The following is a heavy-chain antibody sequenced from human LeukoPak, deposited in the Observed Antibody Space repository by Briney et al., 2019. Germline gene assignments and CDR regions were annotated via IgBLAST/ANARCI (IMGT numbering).Heavy chain of an antibody. V-gene: IGHV3-23*01. J-gene: IGHJ6*02. CDR3: GIGGGVNTGMVMVEDWWYYGMDV. D-gene: IGHD5-18*01. Sequence: GGSLRPSCAASGFTFSSYAMSWVRQAPGKGLEWVSDISGSGGSTYYADSVKGRFTISRDNSKNTLYLQMNSLRAEDTAVYYCGIGGGVNTGMVMVEDWWYYGMDVSGQGTTVTVSS. CDR2: ISGSGGST. CDR1: GFTFSSYA.